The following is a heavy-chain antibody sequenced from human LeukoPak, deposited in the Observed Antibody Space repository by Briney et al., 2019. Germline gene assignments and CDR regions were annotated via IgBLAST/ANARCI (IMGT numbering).Heavy chain of an antibody. CDR1: CGSFSGYY. Sequence: SETLSLTCVVYCGSFSGYYWNWIRQSPGRGLEWIREINHRGSTNYNPSLKRRVTISLDTSKNQFSLKLSSVTAADTAVYYCAKSNGYGLIDIWGQGTMVTVSS. CDR3: AKSNGYGLIDI. V-gene: IGHV4-34*01. J-gene: IGHJ3*02. CDR2: INHRGST. D-gene: IGHD3-22*01.